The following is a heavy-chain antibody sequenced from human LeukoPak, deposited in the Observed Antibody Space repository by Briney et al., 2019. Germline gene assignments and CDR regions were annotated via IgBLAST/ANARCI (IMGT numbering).Heavy chain of an antibody. CDR2: IYGGGGTS. CDR3: AKGSMYSSASQFDY. V-gene: IGHV3-23*01. Sequence: LAGGSLRLSCAASGFTFSNYAMSWVRQAPGKGLEWVPTIYGGGGTSYYADSVKGRFTISRDNSKNTLSLQMNSLRAEDTAVYYCAKGSMYSSASQFDYWGQGTLVTVSS. CDR1: GFTFSNYA. D-gene: IGHD6-19*01. J-gene: IGHJ4*02.